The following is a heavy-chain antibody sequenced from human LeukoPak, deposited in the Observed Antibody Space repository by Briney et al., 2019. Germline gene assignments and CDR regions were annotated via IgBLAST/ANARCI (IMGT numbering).Heavy chain of an antibody. CDR3: ARVLYYDFWSGPYYFDY. CDR2: IYYSGRT. Sequence: SETLSLTCTVSGGSLSSYSWGWIRQPPGKGLEWIGYIYYSGRTNYNTALKRRVTISVDPSKNQFSLKLSSVTAADTAVYYCARVLYYDFWSGPYYFDYWGQGTLVTVSS. V-gene: IGHV4-59*01. D-gene: IGHD3-3*01. CDR1: GGSLSSYS. J-gene: IGHJ4*02.